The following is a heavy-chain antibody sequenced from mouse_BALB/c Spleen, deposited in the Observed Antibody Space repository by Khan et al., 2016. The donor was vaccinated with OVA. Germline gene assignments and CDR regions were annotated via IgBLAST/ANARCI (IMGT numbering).Heavy chain of an antibody. CDR1: GYDFTNNW. V-gene: IGHV1-63*01. CDR2: IYPGNGNT. CDR3: ARWGMDY. Sequence: QVQLQQSGAELVRPGTSVKISCKASGYDFTNNWLGWVKQRPGHGLEWIGDIYPGNGNTHYTEKFKGKATLTVDKSSSTAYVQLSSLTSADSAVYFCARWGMDYWGQGTSVTVSS. J-gene: IGHJ4*01.